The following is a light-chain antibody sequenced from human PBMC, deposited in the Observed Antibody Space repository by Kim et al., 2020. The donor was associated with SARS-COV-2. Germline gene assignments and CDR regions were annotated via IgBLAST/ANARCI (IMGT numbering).Light chain of an antibody. Sequence: SPGERATLSRRASQSVRGCYLVWYQQKPGQAPRLLIYDASSRVTGIPDRFSGSWSGTDFTLSISRLEPEDFAVYYCQQYGTSPWTFGQGTKVDIK. V-gene: IGKV3-20*01. CDR1: QSVRGCY. CDR3: QQYGTSPWT. CDR2: DAS. J-gene: IGKJ1*01.